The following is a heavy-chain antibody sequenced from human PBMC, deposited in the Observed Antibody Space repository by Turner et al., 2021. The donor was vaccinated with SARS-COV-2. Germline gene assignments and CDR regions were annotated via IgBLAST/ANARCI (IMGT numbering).Heavy chain of an antibody. Sequence: EVLLVESGGGLVKPGGSLRLSCPAAGFTFSSYSMNLVRQAPGKGLEWVSSISISSSYIDYADSVKGRFTISRDNAKNSLYLQMNSLRAEDTAVYYCARWGPYYYDSSGYYPDAFDIWGQGTMVTVSS. CDR3: ARWGPYYYDSSGYYPDAFDI. V-gene: IGHV3-21*01. CDR1: GFTFSSYS. CDR2: ISISSSYI. D-gene: IGHD3-22*01. J-gene: IGHJ3*02.